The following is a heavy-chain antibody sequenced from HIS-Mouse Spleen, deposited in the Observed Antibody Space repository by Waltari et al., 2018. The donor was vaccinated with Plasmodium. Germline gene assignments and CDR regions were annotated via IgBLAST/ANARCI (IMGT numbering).Heavy chain of an antibody. CDR3: ARGSAGDAFDI. Sequence: QVQLVQSGAEVKKPGASVKVSCKASGYTFTSYGISWVRQAPGQGLVGMGWNSPYKGNTNCAQKRQGRVTMTTDTSTSTAYMELRSLRSDDTAVYYCARGSAGDAFDIWGQGTMVTVSS. V-gene: IGHV1-18*01. D-gene: IGHD6-19*01. J-gene: IGHJ3*02. CDR2: NSPYKGNT. CDR1: GYTFTSYG.